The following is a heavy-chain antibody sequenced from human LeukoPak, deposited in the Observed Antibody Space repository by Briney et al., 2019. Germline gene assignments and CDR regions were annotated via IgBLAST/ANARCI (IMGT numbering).Heavy chain of an antibody. CDR1: GFTFSSYA. Sequence: GGSLRLSCAASGFTFSSYAMHWVRQAPGKGLEYVSAISSNGGSTYYANSVKGRFTISSDNYKNTLYLQMGSLRAEDMAVYYCAKEFGSDCSGACDIWGQGTMVTVSS. J-gene: IGHJ3*02. D-gene: IGHD1-26*01. CDR2: ISSNGGST. V-gene: IGHV3-64*01. CDR3: AKEFGSDCSGACDI.